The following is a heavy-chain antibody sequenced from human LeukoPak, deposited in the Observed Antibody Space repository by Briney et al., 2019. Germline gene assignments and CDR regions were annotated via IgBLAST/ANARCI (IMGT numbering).Heavy chain of an antibody. CDR1: GDSVSSNSAA. CDR3: ARGDTFDY. D-gene: IGHD3-9*01. CDR2: TYFRSTWYN. Sequence: SQTLSLTCAVSGDSVSSNSAAWNWIRQSPSRGLEWLGRTYFRSTWYNEYAVSVKSRISINPDTPKNQFSLQLNSVTPEDTAVYYCARGDTFDYWGQGTLVTVSS. J-gene: IGHJ4*02. V-gene: IGHV6-1*01.